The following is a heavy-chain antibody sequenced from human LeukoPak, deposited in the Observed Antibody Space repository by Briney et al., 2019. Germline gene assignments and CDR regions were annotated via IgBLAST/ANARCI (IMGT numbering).Heavy chain of an antibody. CDR3: AKVGPGYRHWYFDL. D-gene: IGHD5-18*01. Sequence: GTSLRLSCAASGFTFSNHGMHWVRQAPGKGLEWVAVISYDGSTKYYAGSVKGRFTISRDNSENTLYLQMNSLRAEDTAVYYCAKVGPGYRHWYFDLWGRGTLVTVSS. V-gene: IGHV3-30*18. CDR1: GFTFSNHG. J-gene: IGHJ2*01. CDR2: ISYDGSTK.